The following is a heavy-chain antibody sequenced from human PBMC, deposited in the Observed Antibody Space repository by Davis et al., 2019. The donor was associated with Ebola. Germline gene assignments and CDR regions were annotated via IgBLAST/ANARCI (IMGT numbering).Heavy chain of an antibody. J-gene: IGHJ4*02. D-gene: IGHD5-18*01. CDR2: IYYSGST. CDR3: ARGRRYSYGPPRY. CDR1: GCSISSYY. Sequence: SETLSLTCTVSGCSISSYYWSWIRQPPGKGLEWIGYIYYSGSTNYNPSLKSRVTISVDTSKNQFSLKLSSVTAADTAVYYCARGRRYSYGPPRYWGQGTLVTVSS. V-gene: IGHV4-59*12.